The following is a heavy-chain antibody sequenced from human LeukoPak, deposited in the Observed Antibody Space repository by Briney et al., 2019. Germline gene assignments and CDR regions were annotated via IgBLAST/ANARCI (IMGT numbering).Heavy chain of an antibody. D-gene: IGHD4-17*01. Sequence: SLVKVSCKTSGGTFTNSAISWVRQAPGQGLEWLGGIMPLFGTAGYAQKFQGRVTITKDESTRTVYLELTSLTSDDTAVYYCARDVHGDYGSGWFDPWGQGTLVSVSS. J-gene: IGHJ5*02. V-gene: IGHV1-69*05. CDR3: ARDVHGDYGSGWFDP. CDR2: IMPLFGTA. CDR1: GGTFTNSA.